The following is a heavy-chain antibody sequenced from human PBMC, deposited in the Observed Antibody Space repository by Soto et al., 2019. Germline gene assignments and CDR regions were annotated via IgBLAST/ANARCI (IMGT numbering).Heavy chain of an antibody. CDR2: ISANSGNT. D-gene: IGHD2-15*01. V-gene: IGHV1-8*02. Sequence: EASVKVSCKASGYTFTNYGITWVRQAPGQGLEWMGWISANSGNTVYAQKFQGRVTMTRNTSISTAYMELSSLRSEDTAVFYCAREIYFYFSGGSCYFHPPTYYYYYMDVWGKGTTVTVSS. CDR1: GYTFTNYG. CDR3: AREIYFYFSGGSCYFHPPTYYYYYMDV. J-gene: IGHJ6*03.